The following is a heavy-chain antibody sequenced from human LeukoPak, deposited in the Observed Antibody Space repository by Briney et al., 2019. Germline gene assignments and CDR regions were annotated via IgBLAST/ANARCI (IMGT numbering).Heavy chain of an antibody. D-gene: IGHD5-24*01. J-gene: IGHJ4*02. V-gene: IGHV1-18*01. CDR1: GYTFTSYG. CDR3: ARDGDGYKEGPDY. CDR2: ISAYNGNT. Sequence: ASVKVSCKASGYTFTSYGISWVRQAPGQGLEWMGWISAYNGNTNYAQKFQGRVTITADKSTSTAYMELSSLRSEDTAVYYCARDGDGYKEGPDYWGQGTLVTVSS.